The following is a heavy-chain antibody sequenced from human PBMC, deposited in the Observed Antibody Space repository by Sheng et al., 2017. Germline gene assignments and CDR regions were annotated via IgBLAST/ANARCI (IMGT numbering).Heavy chain of an antibody. CDR3: TRRTEMATITSYYYYYYMDV. D-gene: IGHD5-12*01. Sequence: EVQLVESGGGLVQPGGSLKLSCAASGFTFSGSAMHWVRQASGKGLEWVGRIRSKANSYATAYAASVKGRFTISRDDSKNTAYLQMNSLKTEDTAVYYCTRRTEMATITSYYYYYYMDVWGKGTTVTVSS. V-gene: IGHV3-73*02. CDR2: IRSKANSYAT. J-gene: IGHJ6*03. CDR1: GFTFSGSA.